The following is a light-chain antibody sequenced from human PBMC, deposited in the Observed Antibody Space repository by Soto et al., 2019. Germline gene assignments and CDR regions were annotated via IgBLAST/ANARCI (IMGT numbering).Light chain of an antibody. CDR3: QKYNSAPWT. CDR1: RGINND. Sequence: DIQMTQSPSSLSASVGDRVTITCRASRGINNDLAWYQQKPGKGPSLLIYAASTLHSGVPSRFSGSGSGTDFTLTISSLQPEDVATYCCQKYNSAPWTFGQGSKVEIK. CDR2: AAS. V-gene: IGKV1-27*01. J-gene: IGKJ1*01.